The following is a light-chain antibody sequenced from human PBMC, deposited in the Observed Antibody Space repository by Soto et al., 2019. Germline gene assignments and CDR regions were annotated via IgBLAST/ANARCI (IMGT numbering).Light chain of an antibody. J-gene: IGLJ1*01. CDR3: CTYAGRYSLYV. CDR2: DVS. CDR1: SRDVGDYNY. Sequence: QSALTQPRSVAGSPGPSVPISCTGTSRDVGDYNYVSWYQQHPGKAPQLMIYDVSKRPSGVPDRFSGSKSGNTASLTISGLQAEDEADYYCCTYAGRYSLYVFGTGTKLTVL. V-gene: IGLV2-11*01.